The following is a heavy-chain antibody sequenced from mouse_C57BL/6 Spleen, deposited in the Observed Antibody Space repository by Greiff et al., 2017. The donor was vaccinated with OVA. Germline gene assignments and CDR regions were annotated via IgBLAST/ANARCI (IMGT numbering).Heavy chain of an antibody. D-gene: IGHD2-4*01. CDR1: GFTFSDYG. J-gene: IGHJ4*01. V-gene: IGHV5-17*01. Sequence: EVQRVESGGGLVKPGGSLKLSCAASGFTFSDYGMHWVRQAPEKGLEWVAYISSGSSTIYYADTVQGRFTISRDNAKNTLFLQMTSLRSEDTAMYYCARLIYYDYEDYAMDYWGQGTSVTVSS. CDR2: ISSGSSTI. CDR3: ARLIYYDYEDYAMDY.